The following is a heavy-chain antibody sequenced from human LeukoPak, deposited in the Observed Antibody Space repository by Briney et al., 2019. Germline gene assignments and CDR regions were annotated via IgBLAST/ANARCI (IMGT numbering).Heavy chain of an antibody. CDR3: ARVGEVYYDFWSGYRPAYYFDY. CDR2: INAGNGNT. Sequence: ASVTVSCKASGYTFTSYAMHWVRQAPGQRLEWMGWINAGNGNTKYSQKFQGRVTITRDTSASTAYMELSSLRSEDTAVYYCARVGEVYYDFWSGYRPAYYFDYWGQGTLVTVSS. V-gene: IGHV1-3*01. D-gene: IGHD3-3*01. CDR1: GYTFTSYA. J-gene: IGHJ4*02.